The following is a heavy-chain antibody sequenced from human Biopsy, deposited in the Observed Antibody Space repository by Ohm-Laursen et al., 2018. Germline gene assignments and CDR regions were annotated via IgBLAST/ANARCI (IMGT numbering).Heavy chain of an antibody. CDR1: GYAFHTYY. CDR2: ISPSGGGT. D-gene: IGHD1-26*01. J-gene: IGHJ6*02. Sequence: ASVKVSCNASGYAFHTYYMHWVRQAPGRGLEWMGIISPSGGGTMDTQKFQDRLTMTRDTSTSTVHMELKSLKSEDTAVYYCAIFEGYSDDNLDYEHYGMDVWGQGTTVTVSS. V-gene: IGHV1-46*02. CDR3: AIFEGYSDDNLDYEHYGMDV.